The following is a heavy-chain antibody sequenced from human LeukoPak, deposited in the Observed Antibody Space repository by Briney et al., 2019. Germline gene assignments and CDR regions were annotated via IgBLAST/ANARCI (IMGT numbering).Heavy chain of an antibody. V-gene: IGHV4-39*01. CDR2: IYYSGST. CDR3: ARHKGQQLVWFDP. J-gene: IGHJ5*02. CDR1: GGSISSSSYY. Sequence: SETLSLTCTVSGGSISSSSYYWGWIRQPPGKGLEWIGSIYYSGSTYYNPSLKSRVTISVDTSKNQFSLKLSSVTAADTAVYYCARHKGQQLVWFDPWGQGTLVTVSS. D-gene: IGHD6-13*01.